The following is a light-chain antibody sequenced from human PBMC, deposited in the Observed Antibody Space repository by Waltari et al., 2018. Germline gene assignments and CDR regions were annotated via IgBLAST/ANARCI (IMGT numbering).Light chain of an antibody. J-gene: IGLJ2*01. CDR3: SAWDDSLNGPVV. CDR1: RSTIGSNV. CDR2: STH. Sequence: QSVLTQPPSASGTPGQRVTISCSGSRSTIGSNVVSWYQQVPGTAPRLIIHSTHQRPSGVPDRFSGSKSGTSASLAISGLQAADEADYYCSAWDDSLNGPVVFGGGTKLTVL. V-gene: IGLV1-44*01.